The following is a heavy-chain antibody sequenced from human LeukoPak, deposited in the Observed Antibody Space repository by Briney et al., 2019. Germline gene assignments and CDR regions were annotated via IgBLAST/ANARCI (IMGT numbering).Heavy chain of an antibody. J-gene: IGHJ4*02. CDR1: GGPIRPYY. CDR3: ARSPVRIAAPGRGFDY. D-gene: IGHD6-13*01. V-gene: IGHV4-59*01. Sequence: SETLSLTCNVSGGPIRPYYWSWFRSPPGKGQKGFEYIYYSGSTNYNPSLKSRVTISVDTSKSQFSLKLSSVTAADTAVYYCARSPVRIAAPGRGFDYWGQGTLVTVSS. CDR2: IYYSGST.